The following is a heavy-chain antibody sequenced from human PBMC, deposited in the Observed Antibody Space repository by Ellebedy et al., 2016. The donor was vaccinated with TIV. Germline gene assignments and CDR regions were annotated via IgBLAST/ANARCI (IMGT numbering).Heavy chain of an antibody. D-gene: IGHD3-10*01. CDR1: RYTFTGYY. Sequence: ASVKVSXKASRYTFTGYYMHWVRQAPGQGLEWMGWINPNSGGTNYAQKFQGRVTMTRDTSISTAYMELSSLRSEDTAVYYCARGELQWGLQYGMDVWGQGTTVTVSS. V-gene: IGHV1-2*02. J-gene: IGHJ6*02. CDR2: INPNSGGT. CDR3: ARGELQWGLQYGMDV.